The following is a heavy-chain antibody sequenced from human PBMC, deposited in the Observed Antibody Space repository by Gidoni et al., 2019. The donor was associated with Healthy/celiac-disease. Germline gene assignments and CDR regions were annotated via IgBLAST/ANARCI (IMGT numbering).Heavy chain of an antibody. D-gene: IGHD2-21*01. CDR1: GFTFSSYG. J-gene: IGHJ4*02. Sequence: QVQLVESGGGVVQPGRSLRLACAASGFTFSSYGMHWVRQAPGKGLEWVAVISYDGSNKYYADSVKGRFTISRYNSKNTLYLQMNSLRAEDTAVSYCAQAPSYYSWGQGTLVTVSS. CDR2: ISYDGSNK. CDR3: AQAPSYYS. V-gene: IGHV3-30*18.